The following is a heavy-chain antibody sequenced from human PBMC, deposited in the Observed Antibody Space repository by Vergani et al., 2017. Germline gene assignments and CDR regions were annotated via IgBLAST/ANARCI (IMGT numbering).Heavy chain of an antibody. Sequence: QVHLNEAGPGLVKPSQTLSLTCTVSGASITSGSFYWSWIRQPAGKGLEWIGRIHASGTKNYNPSLRSRVTLSVDTSKNQLSLKMISMTAADTAVYYCARAGYSSSSLSIKWYFDLWGRGTLVTVSS. J-gene: IGHJ2*01. CDR1: GASITSGSFY. CDR3: ARAGYSSSSLSIKWYFDL. V-gene: IGHV4-61*02. CDR2: IHASGTK. D-gene: IGHD6-6*01.